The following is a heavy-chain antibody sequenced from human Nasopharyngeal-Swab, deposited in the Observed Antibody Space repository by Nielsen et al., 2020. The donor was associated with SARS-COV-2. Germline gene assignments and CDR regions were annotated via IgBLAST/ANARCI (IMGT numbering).Heavy chain of an antibody. CDR1: GFTFSSYA. D-gene: IGHD2-2*01. Sequence: GESLKISCAASGFTFSSYAMSWVRQGPGKGLEWVSAISGSGGSSYYADSVKGRFTISRDNSKNTLYLQMNSLRAEDTAVYYCAKARGRSTTRTLNFDYWGQGTLVTVSS. CDR3: AKARGRSTTRTLNFDY. CDR2: ISGSGGSS. J-gene: IGHJ4*02. V-gene: IGHV3-23*01.